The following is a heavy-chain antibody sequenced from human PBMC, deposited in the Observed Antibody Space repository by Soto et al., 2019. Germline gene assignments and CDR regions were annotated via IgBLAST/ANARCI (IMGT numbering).Heavy chain of an antibody. Sequence: PSETLSLTCTVSGGSISSSSYYWGWIRQPPGKGLEWIGSIYYSGSTYYNPSLKSRVTISVDTSKNQFSLKLSSVTAADTAVYYCARHDVPGLNWFDPWGQGTLVTVSS. J-gene: IGHJ5*02. CDR3: ARHDVPGLNWFDP. CDR1: GGSISSSSYY. V-gene: IGHV4-39*01. CDR2: IYYSGST.